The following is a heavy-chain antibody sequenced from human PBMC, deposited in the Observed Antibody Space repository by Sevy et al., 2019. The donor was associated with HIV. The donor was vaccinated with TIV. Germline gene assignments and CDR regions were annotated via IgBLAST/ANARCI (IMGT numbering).Heavy chain of an antibody. CDR3: ARDRDGSGSSGGYGMDV. J-gene: IGHJ6*02. Sequence: GGSLRLSCVGSGITFSYYSMNWVRQAPGKGLEWVSSISSSSSNIYYADSLKGRFTISRDNAKNSVYLQMNSLRAEDTAVYYCARDRDGSGSSGGYGMDVWGQGTTVTVSS. CDR1: GITFSYYS. D-gene: IGHD3-10*01. V-gene: IGHV3-21*01. CDR2: ISSSSSNI.